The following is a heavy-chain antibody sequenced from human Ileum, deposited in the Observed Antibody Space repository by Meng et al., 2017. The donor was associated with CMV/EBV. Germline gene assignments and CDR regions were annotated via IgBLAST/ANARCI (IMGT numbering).Heavy chain of an antibody. CDR1: TFTSYQ. J-gene: IGHJ5*02. D-gene: IGHD2-8*01. CDR2: INPADGGP. V-gene: IGHV1-46*01. CDR3: AREYCTTYRCSYNPHWYDP. Sequence: TFTSYQVHWLRQAPGQGLEWVGMINPADGGPTYAQRFQGRVTMTSDTSTSTVYMDLRSLRSDDTALYFCAREYCTTYRCSYNPHWYDPWGQGTLVTVSS.